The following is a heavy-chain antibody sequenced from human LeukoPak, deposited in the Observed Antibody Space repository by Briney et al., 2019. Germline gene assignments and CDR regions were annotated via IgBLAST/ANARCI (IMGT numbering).Heavy chain of an antibody. Sequence: GGSLRLSCAASGFTFTSYAMGWVRQAPGKGLEWVSHITSSGGSTYYADSVKGRFTISRDISKNTLYLQMNSLRAEDTAVYYCAKGFSATVTTPNFDYWGQGTLVTVSS. CDR2: ITSSGGST. CDR1: GFTFTSYA. J-gene: IGHJ4*02. CDR3: AKGFSATVTTPNFDY. V-gene: IGHV3-23*01. D-gene: IGHD4-11*01.